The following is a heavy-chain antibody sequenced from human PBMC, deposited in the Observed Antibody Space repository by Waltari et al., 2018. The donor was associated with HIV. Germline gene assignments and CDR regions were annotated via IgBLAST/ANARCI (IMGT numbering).Heavy chain of an antibody. Sequence: QVQLVQSGAEVKKPGASVKVSCKASGYTFTSYAMHWVRQAPGQRLEWMGWINAGNGNTKDSQKFQGRVTSTRDTSASTAYMELSSLRSEDTAVYYCARVEITMVRGAFDYWGQGTLVTVSS. D-gene: IGHD3-10*01. J-gene: IGHJ4*02. CDR1: GYTFTSYA. CDR3: ARVEITMVRGAFDY. V-gene: IGHV1-3*01. CDR2: INAGNGNT.